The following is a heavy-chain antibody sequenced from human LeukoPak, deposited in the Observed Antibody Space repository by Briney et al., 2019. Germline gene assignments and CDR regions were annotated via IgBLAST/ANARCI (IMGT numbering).Heavy chain of an antibody. Sequence: ASVKVSCKASGGTFSSYAISWVRQATGQGLEWMGWMSPNSGDTGYAQKFQGRVTMTSDSSISTAYMELSSLRSEDTAIYYCVRTPPNWGFDYWGQGTLVTVSS. CDR1: GGTFSSYA. J-gene: IGHJ4*02. CDR2: MSPNSGDT. CDR3: VRTPPNWGFDY. V-gene: IGHV1-8*02. D-gene: IGHD7-27*01.